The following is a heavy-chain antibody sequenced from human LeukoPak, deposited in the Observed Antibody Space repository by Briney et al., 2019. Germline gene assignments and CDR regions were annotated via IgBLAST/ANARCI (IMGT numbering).Heavy chain of an antibody. CDR1: GGTFSSYA. CDR2: IIPIFGTA. CDR3: ARGLFDGRIDAFDI. D-gene: IGHD5-24*01. V-gene: IGHV1-69*13. Sequence: GASVKVSCKASGGTFSSYAISWVRQAPGQGLEWMGGIIPIFGTANYAQKFQGRVTITADESTSTAYMELSSLRSEDTAVYYCARGLFDGRIDAFDIWGQGTMVTVSS. J-gene: IGHJ3*02.